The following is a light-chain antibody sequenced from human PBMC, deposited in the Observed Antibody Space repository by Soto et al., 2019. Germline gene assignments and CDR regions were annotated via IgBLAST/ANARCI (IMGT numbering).Light chain of an antibody. Sequence: EIVLTQSPGTLSLSPGERATLSCRASQSVSSSSLARYQQKPGQAPRLLIYGASSRATGIPDRFSGSGSGTDFTLTISRLEPEDFAVFYCQQYGSSPYTFGQGTKLETK. V-gene: IGKV3-20*01. J-gene: IGKJ2*01. CDR3: QQYGSSPYT. CDR2: GAS. CDR1: QSVSSSS.